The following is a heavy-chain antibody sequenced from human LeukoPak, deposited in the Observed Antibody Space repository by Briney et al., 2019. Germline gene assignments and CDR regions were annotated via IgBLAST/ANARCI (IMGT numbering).Heavy chain of an antibody. D-gene: IGHD3-22*01. CDR1: GFTFSSYS. V-gene: IGHV3-48*04. CDR3: ARGYYDSSGYYYGAY. Sequence: GGSLRLSCAASGFTFSSYSMNWVRQAPGKGLEWVSYISSSSSTIYYADSVNGRFTISRDNAKNSLYLQMNSLRAEDTAVFYCARGYYDSSGYYYGAYWGQGTLVTVSS. J-gene: IGHJ4*02. CDR2: ISSSSSTI.